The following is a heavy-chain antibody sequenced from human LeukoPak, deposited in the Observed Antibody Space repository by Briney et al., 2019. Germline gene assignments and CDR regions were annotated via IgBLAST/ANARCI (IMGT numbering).Heavy chain of an antibody. CDR3: TGSFRYGDYRY. Sequence: GGSLRLSCAASGFTFSSYWMHWVRQGPGKGLVWVSRINSDGSSTSDADSVKGRFTISRDNAENTLYLQMNSLRAEDTAVYYCTGSFRYGDYRYWGQGTLVTVSS. V-gene: IGHV3-74*01. J-gene: IGHJ4*02. D-gene: IGHD4-17*01. CDR1: GFTFSSYW. CDR2: INSDGSST.